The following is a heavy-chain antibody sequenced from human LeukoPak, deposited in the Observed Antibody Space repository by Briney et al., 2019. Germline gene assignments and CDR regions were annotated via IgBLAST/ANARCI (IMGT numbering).Heavy chain of an antibody. J-gene: IGHJ1*01. CDR2: IWFDGTNK. V-gene: IGHV3-33*01. D-gene: IGHD3-16*01. CDR3: ARIYNNYGMGYFQH. Sequence: GRSLRLSCATSGFTFSSYGMHWVRQAPGKGLEWVALIWFDGTNKYYADSVKGRFTISRDPSKNTLYLQMNSLRAEDTAVYYCARIYNNYGMGYFQHWGQGTLVTVSS. CDR1: GFTFSSYG.